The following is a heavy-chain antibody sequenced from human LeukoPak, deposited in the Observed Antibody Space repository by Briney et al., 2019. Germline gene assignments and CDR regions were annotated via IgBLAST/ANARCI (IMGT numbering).Heavy chain of an antibody. CDR3: ARGRGYSSGYYGY. D-gene: IGHD3-22*01. CDR1: GGSISSNSYY. J-gene: IGHJ4*02. Sequence: SETLSLTCTVSGGSISSNSYYWGWIRQPPGKGLEWIGSIYYSGSTYYNPSLKSRVTISVDTSKNQFSLKLSSVTAADTAVYYCARGRGYSSGYYGYWGQGTLVTVSS. CDR2: IYYSGST. V-gene: IGHV4-39*07.